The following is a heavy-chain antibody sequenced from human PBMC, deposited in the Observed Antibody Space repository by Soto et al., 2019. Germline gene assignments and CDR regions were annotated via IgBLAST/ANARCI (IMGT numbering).Heavy chain of an antibody. CDR3: AKDGTITIFGVVIHWFVP. CDR1: GFTFSSYA. D-gene: IGHD3-3*01. CDR2: ISGSGGST. Sequence: PGGSLRLSCAASGFTFSSYAMSWVRQAPGKGLEWVSAISGSGGSTYYADSVKGRFTISRDNSKNTLYLQMNSLRAEDTAVYYCAKDGTITIFGVVIHWFVPWGQGTLVTVSS. J-gene: IGHJ5*02. V-gene: IGHV3-23*01.